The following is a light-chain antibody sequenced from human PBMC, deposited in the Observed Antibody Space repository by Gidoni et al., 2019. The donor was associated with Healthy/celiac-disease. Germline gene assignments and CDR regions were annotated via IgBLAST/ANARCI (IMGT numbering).Light chain of an antibody. CDR2: EVS. CDR1: SSDVGGYNY. J-gene: IGLJ2*01. V-gene: IGLV2-14*01. CDR3: SSYTSSSLVV. Sequence: QSALTQPASVSGSPGQSITSSCTGTSSDVGGYNYVSWSQQHPGKAPKLMIYEVSNRPSAVSNRFSGSKSGNTASLTISGLQAEDEADYYCSSYTSSSLVVFGGGTKLTVL.